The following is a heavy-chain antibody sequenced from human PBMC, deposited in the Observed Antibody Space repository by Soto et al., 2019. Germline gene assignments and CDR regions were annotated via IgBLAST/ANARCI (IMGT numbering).Heavy chain of an antibody. Sequence: QVQLVQSGAEVKKPGSSVKVSCKASGGTFSSYTISWVRQAPGQGLEWMGRIIPILGIANYAQKFQGRVTITADKSTSTAYMELSSLRSEDTAVYYCARMYVKGAFDIWGQGTMVTVSS. J-gene: IGHJ3*02. CDR2: IIPILGIA. CDR3: ARMYVKGAFDI. CDR1: GGTFSSYT. D-gene: IGHD3-16*01. V-gene: IGHV1-69*02.